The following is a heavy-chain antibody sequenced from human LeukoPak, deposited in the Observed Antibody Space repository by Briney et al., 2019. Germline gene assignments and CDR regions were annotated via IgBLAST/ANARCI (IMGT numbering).Heavy chain of an antibody. V-gene: IGHV3-48*04. CDR2: ITSGSSAI. Sequence: PGGSLRLSCAASGFTFSTYSMNWVRQAPGKGLEWISYITSGSSAIYYTDSVKGRFTVSRDNAKNSLYLQMNSLRAEDTAVYYCARDNRGYDYWGQGTLVTVSS. D-gene: IGHD5-12*01. J-gene: IGHJ4*02. CDR1: GFTFSTYS. CDR3: ARDNRGYDY.